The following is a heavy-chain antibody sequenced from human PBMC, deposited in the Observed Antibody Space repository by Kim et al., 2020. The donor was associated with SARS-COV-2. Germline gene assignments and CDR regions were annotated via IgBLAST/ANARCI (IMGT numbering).Heavy chain of an antibody. CDR2: IKSKTDGGTT. CDR1: GFTFSNAW. CDR3: TSPYYYDSSGHLTGYYYYYGMDV. Sequence: GGSLRLSCAASGFTFSNAWMSWVRQAPGKGLEWVGRIKSKTDGGTTDYAAPVKGRFTISRDDSKNTLYLQMNSLKTEDTAVYYCTSPYYYDSSGHLTGYYYYYGMDVWGQGTTVTVSS. V-gene: IGHV3-15*01. J-gene: IGHJ6*02. D-gene: IGHD3-22*01.